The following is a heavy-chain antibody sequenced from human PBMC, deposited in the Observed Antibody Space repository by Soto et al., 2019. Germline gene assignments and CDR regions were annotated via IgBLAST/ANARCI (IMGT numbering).Heavy chain of an antibody. CDR3: ARSPPGTAMVIVAY. J-gene: IGHJ4*02. CDR2: IYYSGST. CDR1: GGSVSSGSYY. D-gene: IGHD5-18*01. V-gene: IGHV4-39*01. Sequence: SETLSLTCTVSGGSVSSGSYYWSWIRQPPGKGLEWIGYIYYSGSTYYNPSLKSRVTISVDTSKNQFSLRLSSVTAADTAVYYCARSPPGTAMVIVAYWGQGTLVTVSS.